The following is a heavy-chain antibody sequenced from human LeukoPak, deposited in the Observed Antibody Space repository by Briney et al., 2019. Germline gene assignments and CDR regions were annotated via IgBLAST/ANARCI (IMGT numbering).Heavy chain of an antibody. CDR2: IKQDGSEK. Sequence: GGSLRLSCAASGFTFSSCWMSWVRQAPGKGLEWVANIKQDGSEKYYVDSVKGRFTISRDNAKNSLYLQMNSLRAEDTAVYYCASVGPGSYWVNFDYWGQGTLVTVSS. CDR3: ASVGPGSYWVNFDY. CDR1: GFTFSSCW. V-gene: IGHV3-7*01. D-gene: IGHD3-10*01. J-gene: IGHJ4*02.